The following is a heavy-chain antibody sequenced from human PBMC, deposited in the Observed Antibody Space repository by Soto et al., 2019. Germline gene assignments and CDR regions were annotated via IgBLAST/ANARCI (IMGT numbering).Heavy chain of an antibody. V-gene: IGHV4-59*01. CDR2: IYYSGST. J-gene: IGHJ4*02. CDR3: ARAGIGYCSGGSCYSDFDY. CDR1: GGSISSYY. Sequence: SETLSLTCTVSGGSISSYYWSWIRQPPGKGLEWIGYIYYSGSTNYNPSLKSRVTISVDTSKNQFSLKLSSVTAADTAVYYCARAGIGYCSGGSCYSDFDYWGQGTLVTVSS. D-gene: IGHD2-15*01.